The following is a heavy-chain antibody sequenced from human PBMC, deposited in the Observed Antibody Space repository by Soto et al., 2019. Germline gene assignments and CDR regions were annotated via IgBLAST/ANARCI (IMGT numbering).Heavy chain of an antibody. D-gene: IGHD6-13*01. J-gene: IGHJ5*02. Sequence: GGSLRLSCAASGFIFSSHWMHWVRQAPGKGLVWVSTISSNSAYIYYTDALRGRFTISRENAKNSLHLQMKSLRAEDTAVYYCTRDASRDSSARGWFDPWGQGTLVTVS. V-gene: IGHV3-21*01. CDR2: ISSNSAYI. CDR1: GFIFSSHW. CDR3: TRDASRDSSARGWFDP.